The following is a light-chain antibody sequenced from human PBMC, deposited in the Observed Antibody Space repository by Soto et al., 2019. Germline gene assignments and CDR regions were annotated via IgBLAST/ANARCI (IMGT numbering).Light chain of an antibody. Sequence: VLTQSPGTLSLSLGERATHSCRASQSVSSSYLAWYQQKPGQAPRLLIYGASSRATGIPDRFSGSGSGTDFTLTISRLEAEDFAVYYCQQYGDSPWTFGQGTKVDIK. CDR3: QQYGDSPWT. V-gene: IGKV3-20*01. J-gene: IGKJ1*01. CDR1: QSVSSSY. CDR2: GAS.